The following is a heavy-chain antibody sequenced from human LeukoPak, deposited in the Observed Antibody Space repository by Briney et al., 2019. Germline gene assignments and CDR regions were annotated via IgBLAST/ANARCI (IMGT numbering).Heavy chain of an antibody. D-gene: IGHD3-22*01. CDR2: IIPIFGTA. CDR3: AKNYYYDNTGYWGAFDI. CDR1: GGTFSSYA. V-gene: IGHV1-69*13. Sequence: SVKVSCKASGGTFSSYAISWVRQAPGQGLEWMGGIIPIFGTANYAQKFQGRVTITADESTSTAYMELRSLRSDDTAIYHCAKNYYYDNTGYWGAFDIWGQGTMVTVSS. J-gene: IGHJ3*02.